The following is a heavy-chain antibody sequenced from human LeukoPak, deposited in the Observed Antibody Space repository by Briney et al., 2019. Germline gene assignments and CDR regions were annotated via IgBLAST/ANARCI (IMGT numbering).Heavy chain of an antibody. Sequence: GGSLRLSCAASGFTVSSNYMSWVRQAPGKGLEWVSVIYSGGITYYADSVKGRFTISRDNSKNTLYLQMNSLRAEDTAVYYCARDSPLGYCSSTSCFDIWGQGTMVTVSS. D-gene: IGHD2-2*01. J-gene: IGHJ3*02. CDR1: GFTVSSNY. V-gene: IGHV3-53*01. CDR2: IYSGGIT. CDR3: ARDSPLGYCSSTSCFDI.